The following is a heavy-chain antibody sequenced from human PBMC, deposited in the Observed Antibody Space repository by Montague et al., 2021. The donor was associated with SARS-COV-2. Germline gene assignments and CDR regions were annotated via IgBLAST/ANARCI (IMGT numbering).Heavy chain of an antibody. D-gene: IGHD2-15*01. CDR1: GDSVSSNTAT. V-gene: IGHV6-1*01. Sequence: CAISGDSVSSNTATWNWIRQSPSRGPEWLGRTYYRSKWYHDYAISLKSRIIINPDTSKNQFSLQLSSVAPEDTAVFYCARTTTRMLYPENAFDIWGQGTMVTVSS. CDR2: TYYRSKWYH. J-gene: IGHJ3*02. CDR3: ARTTTRMLYPENAFDI.